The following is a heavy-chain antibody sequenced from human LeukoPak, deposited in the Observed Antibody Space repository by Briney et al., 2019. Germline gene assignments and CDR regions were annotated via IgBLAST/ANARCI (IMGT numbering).Heavy chain of an antibody. D-gene: IGHD6-19*01. CDR2: IFYSGST. V-gene: IGHV4-39*01. CDR1: GGSISSYY. J-gene: IGHJ4*02. CDR3: AAYSSGWYANY. Sequence: PSETLSLTCTVSGGSISSYYWGWIRQPPRKGLEWIGSIFYSGSTYYNPSLKSRVTISVDTSKNQFSLKLTSVTAADTAVYYCAAYSSGWYANYWGQGTLVTVSS.